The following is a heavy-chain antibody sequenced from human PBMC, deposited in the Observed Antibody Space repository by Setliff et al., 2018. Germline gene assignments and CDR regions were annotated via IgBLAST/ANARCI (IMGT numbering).Heavy chain of an antibody. CDR1: GGSFSGYY. J-gene: IGHJ4*02. D-gene: IGHD1-26*01. CDR3: ARSPSSGAYWNPRPFYSDY. Sequence: SSETLSLTCAVYGGSFSGYYWSWIRQPPGKGLEWIGEINHSGSTNYNPSLKSRVTISVDTSKNQFSLKLDSVTVADTALYYCARSPSSGAYWNPRPFYSDYWARGTLVTVSS. V-gene: IGHV4-34*01. CDR2: INHSGST.